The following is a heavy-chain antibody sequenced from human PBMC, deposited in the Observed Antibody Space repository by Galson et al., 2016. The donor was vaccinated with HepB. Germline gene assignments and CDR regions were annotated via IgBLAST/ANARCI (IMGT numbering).Heavy chain of an antibody. CDR1: GFTFRIHD. CDR3: ARREAYHYYMDV. D-gene: IGHD5-24*01. J-gene: IGHJ6*03. CDR2: IRYDGSNK. Sequence: SLRLSCAASGFTFRIHDMHWVRQAPGKGLEWVALIRYDGSNKYYIDSVKGRFTISRDNSKNTLYLQMNGLRVEDTAVYYCARREAYHYYMDVWGKGTTVTVSS. V-gene: IGHV3-33*01.